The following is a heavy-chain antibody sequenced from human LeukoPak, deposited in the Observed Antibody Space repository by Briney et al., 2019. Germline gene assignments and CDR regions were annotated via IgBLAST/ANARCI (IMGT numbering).Heavy chain of an antibody. CDR2: ISYDGSNK. CDR3: ARDLGQYYDTSDNWFDP. Sequence: GRSLRLSCAASGFTFSSYAMHWVRQAPGKGLEWVAVISYDGSNKYYADSVKGRFTISRDNSKNTLYLQMNSLRAEDTAVYYCARDLGQYYDTSDNWFDPWGQGTLVTVSS. D-gene: IGHD3-22*01. J-gene: IGHJ5*02. CDR1: GFTFSSYA. V-gene: IGHV3-30*04.